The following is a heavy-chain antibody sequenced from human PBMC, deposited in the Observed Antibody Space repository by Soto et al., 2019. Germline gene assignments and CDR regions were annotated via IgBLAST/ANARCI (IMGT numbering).Heavy chain of an antibody. CDR3: ARARSSSPNSPFDY. J-gene: IGHJ4*02. Sequence: SETLSLTCTVSGGSISSYYWSWIRQPPGKGLEWIGYIYSTGSTNYNPALKSRVTMSVDTSRNQFSLNLNSLTAADTAVYYCARARSSSPNSPFDYWGEGTLVTVSS. D-gene: IGHD6-13*01. CDR1: GGSISSYY. V-gene: IGHV4-59*01. CDR2: IYSTGST.